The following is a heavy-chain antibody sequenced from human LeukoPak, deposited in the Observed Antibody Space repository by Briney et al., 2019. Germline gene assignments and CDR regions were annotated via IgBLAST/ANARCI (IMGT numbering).Heavy chain of an antibody. CDR2: IYDSGST. V-gene: IGHV4-39*07. CDR3: ARATFGYNNNLDAFDI. D-gene: IGHD5-24*01. J-gene: IGHJ3*02. CDR1: GGSIRSSYYY. Sequence: SETLSLTCTVSGGSIRSSYYYWGWIRQPPGKGLEWIGSIYDSGSTYYNPSLKSRVTISVDTSKNQFSLKLSSVTAADTAVYFCARATFGYNNNLDAFDIWGQGTMVTVSS.